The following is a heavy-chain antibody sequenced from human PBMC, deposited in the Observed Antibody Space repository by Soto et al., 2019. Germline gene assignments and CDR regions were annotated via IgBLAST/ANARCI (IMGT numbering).Heavy chain of an antibody. V-gene: IGHV3-7*04. D-gene: IGHD3-22*01. CDR2: INQDGSGK. CDR3: ARDPYDSGGYAAFDI. Sequence: GGSLRLSCAASGITLSSSWMTWVRQAPGKGLEWVANINQDGSGKVYLDSVKGRFTISRDNAKNSLYLQINSLSAEDTAVYYCARDPYDSGGYAAFDIWGQGTMVTVSS. CDR1: GITLSSSW. J-gene: IGHJ3*02.